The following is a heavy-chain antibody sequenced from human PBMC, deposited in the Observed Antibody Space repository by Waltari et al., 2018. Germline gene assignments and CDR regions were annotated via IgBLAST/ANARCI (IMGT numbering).Heavy chain of an antibody. D-gene: IGHD6-6*01. CDR1: GFTFSSYS. CDR2: ISSSSSTI. V-gene: IGHV3-48*04. Sequence: EVQLVESGGGLVQPGGSLRLSCAASGFTFSSYSMNWVRQAPGKGLEWVSYISSSSSTIYYADSVKGRFTISRDNAKNSLYLQMNSLRAEDTAVYYCARGRGIAARRIPGIFDYWGQGTLVTVSS. J-gene: IGHJ4*02. CDR3: ARGRGIAARRIPGIFDY.